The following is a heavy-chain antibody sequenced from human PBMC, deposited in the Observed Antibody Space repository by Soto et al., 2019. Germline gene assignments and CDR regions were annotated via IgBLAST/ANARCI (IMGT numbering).Heavy chain of an antibody. J-gene: IGHJ5*02. CDR3: ARDRTDFWSGSNWFDP. V-gene: IGHV4-34*01. CDR2: INHSGST. D-gene: IGHD3-3*01. Sequence: QVQLQQWGAGLLKPSETLSLTCAVYGGSFSGYYWSWIRQPPGKGLAWIGEINHSGSTNYNPSLKSRVTISVDTSKYQFSRKLSTVTAADTAVYYCARDRTDFWSGSNWFDPWGQGTLVTGSS. CDR1: GGSFSGYY.